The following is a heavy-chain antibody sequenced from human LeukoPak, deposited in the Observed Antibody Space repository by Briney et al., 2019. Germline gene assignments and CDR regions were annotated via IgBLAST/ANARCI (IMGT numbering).Heavy chain of an antibody. J-gene: IGHJ5*02. Sequence: SETLSLTCAVYGGSFSGYYWSWIRQPPGKGLEWIGEINHSGSTNYNPSLKSRVTISVDTSKNQFSLKLSSVTAADTAVYYCARGRFGWLRHNWFDAWGQGTLVTVSS. CDR3: ARGRFGWLRHNWFDA. D-gene: IGHD3-10*01. V-gene: IGHV4-34*01. CDR1: GGSFSGYY. CDR2: INHSGST.